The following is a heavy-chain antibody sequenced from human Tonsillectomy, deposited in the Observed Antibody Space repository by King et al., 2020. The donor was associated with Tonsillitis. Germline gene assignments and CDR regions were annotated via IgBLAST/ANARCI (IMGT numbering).Heavy chain of an antibody. D-gene: IGHD3-22*01. CDR1: GGTFSSYA. J-gene: IGHJ3*01. V-gene: IGHV1-69*12. Sequence: QLVQSGAEVKKPGSSVKVSCKASGGTFSSYALSWGRQTPGQGIEWIGGIIPIFGTANYAQKFQGRVTITADESTSTAYMELSSLTSADTAVYYCARDYRDYYDSSGFQGAFDFWGQGTMVTVSS. CDR3: ARDYRDYYDSSGFQGAFDF. CDR2: IIPIFGTA.